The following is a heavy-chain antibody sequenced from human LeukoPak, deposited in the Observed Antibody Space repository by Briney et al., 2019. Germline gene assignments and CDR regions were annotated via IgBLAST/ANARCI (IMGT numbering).Heavy chain of an antibody. CDR1: GFTLSSYA. CDR3: ARSPSSSWSPTRFDY. Sequence: PGGSLRLSCAASGFTLSSYAMHWVRQAPGKGLEWVAVRSYDGSNKYYADSVKGRFTISRDNSKNTLYLQMNSLRAEDTAVYYCARSPSSSWSPTRFDYWGQGTLVTVSS. V-gene: IGHV3-30*01. CDR2: RSYDGSNK. J-gene: IGHJ4*02. D-gene: IGHD6-13*01.